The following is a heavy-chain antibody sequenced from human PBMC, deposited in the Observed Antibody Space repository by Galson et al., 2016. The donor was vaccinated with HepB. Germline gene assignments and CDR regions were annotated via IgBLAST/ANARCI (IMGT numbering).Heavy chain of an antibody. CDR1: GFNFYDYA. Sequence: SLRLSCAASGFNFYDYAMHWVRQAPGQGLEWVSGINWSSGYIYYADSVKGRFTITRDNSRNSLHLQMNSLRAEDTALYYCAKDISSVLYYSVMDVWGQGTTVTVSS. D-gene: IGHD3-10*01. V-gene: IGHV3-9*01. CDR3: AKDISSVLYYSVMDV. CDR2: INWSSGYI. J-gene: IGHJ6*02.